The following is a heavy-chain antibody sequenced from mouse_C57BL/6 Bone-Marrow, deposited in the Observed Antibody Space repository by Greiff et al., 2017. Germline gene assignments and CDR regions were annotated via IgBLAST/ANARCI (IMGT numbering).Heavy chain of an antibody. CDR1: GFTFSSYT. D-gene: IGHD4-1*01. CDR2: ISGGGGNT. CDR3: ARSWDGRVFDY. J-gene: IGHJ2*01. Sequence: EVQLVESGGGLVKPGGSLKLSCAASGFTFSSYTMSWVRQTPEKRLAWVATISGGGGNTYYPDSVKGRFTISRDNAKNTLYLQMSSLRSEDTALYYCARSWDGRVFDYWGQGTTLTVSS. V-gene: IGHV5-9*01.